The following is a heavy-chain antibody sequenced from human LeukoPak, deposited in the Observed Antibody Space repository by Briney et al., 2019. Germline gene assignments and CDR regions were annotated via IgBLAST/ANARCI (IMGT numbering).Heavy chain of an antibody. CDR2: INTNTGDP. CDR1: GGTFSSYA. CDR3: ARTLAGLTYSFDY. J-gene: IGHJ4*02. D-gene: IGHD6-13*01. V-gene: IGHV7-4-1*02. Sequence: GASVKVSCKASGGTFSSYAISWVRQAPGQGLEWMGWINTNTGDPTYAQGFTGRFVFSLDTSVSTAYLQINSLKAEDTAVYYCARTLAGLTYSFDYWGQGTLVTVSS.